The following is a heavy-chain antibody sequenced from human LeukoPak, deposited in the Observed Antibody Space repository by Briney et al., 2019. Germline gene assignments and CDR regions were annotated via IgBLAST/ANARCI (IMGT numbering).Heavy chain of an antibody. V-gene: IGHV4-59*01. Sequence: PSETLSLTCTVSGGSISSYYWSWIRQPPGKGLEWIGYIYYSGSTNYNPSLKSRVTISVDTSKIQFSLKLSSVTAADTAVYYCARVGYYDSSGYSFWGQETLVTVSS. CDR1: GGSISSYY. CDR2: IYYSGST. D-gene: IGHD3-22*01. J-gene: IGHJ4*02. CDR3: ARVGYYDSSGYSF.